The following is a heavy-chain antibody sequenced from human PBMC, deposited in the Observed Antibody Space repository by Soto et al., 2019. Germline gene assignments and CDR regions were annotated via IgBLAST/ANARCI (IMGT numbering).Heavy chain of an antibody. D-gene: IGHD5-12*01. Sequence: PGGSLRLSCAASGFTVSTNYMSWVRQSPEKGLEWVSVIYSGGSTYYADSVKGRFTISRDKSKNTLYLQMNSLRAEDTAVYYCARAYGGYADYWGQGALVTVSS. CDR1: GFTVSTNY. J-gene: IGHJ4*02. CDR3: ARAYGGYADY. V-gene: IGHV3-66*01. CDR2: IYSGGST.